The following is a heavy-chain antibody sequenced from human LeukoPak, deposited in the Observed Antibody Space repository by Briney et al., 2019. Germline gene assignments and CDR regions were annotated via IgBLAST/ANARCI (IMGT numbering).Heavy chain of an antibody. CDR3: ARLHDSSGYTYFDY. J-gene: IGHJ4*02. CDR2: ISSSSTTI. V-gene: IGHV3-48*01. D-gene: IGHD3-22*01. Sequence: GGSLRLSCAASGFTFSTYSVNWVRQAPGKGLEWVSSISSSSTTIYYEDSVKGRFTISRDNSRNTLYLQMISLRAEDTAVYYCARLHDSSGYTYFDYWGQGTLVTVSS. CDR1: GFTFSTYS.